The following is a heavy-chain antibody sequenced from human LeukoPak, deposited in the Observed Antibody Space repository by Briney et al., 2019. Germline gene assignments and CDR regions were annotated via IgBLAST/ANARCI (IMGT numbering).Heavy chain of an antibody. Sequence: SETLSLTCTVSGVSISSYYWSWIRQPRGKGLEWIGYIYYSGSTNYNPSLKSRVTISVDTSKNQFSLKLSSVTAADTAMYYCARVPETTLIIVVPGAFDNWGQGTMVTVSS. D-gene: IGHD3-22*01. V-gene: IGHV4-59*01. CDR1: GVSISSYY. J-gene: IGHJ3*02. CDR2: IYYSGST. CDR3: ARVPETTLIIVVPGAFDN.